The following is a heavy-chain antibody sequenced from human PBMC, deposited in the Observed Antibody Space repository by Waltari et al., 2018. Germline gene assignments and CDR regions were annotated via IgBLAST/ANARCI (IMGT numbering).Heavy chain of an antibody. D-gene: IGHD1-26*01. J-gene: IGHJ6*02. V-gene: IGHV4-61*02. CDR2: IYTSGST. CDR3: ARGSGSYYLYYYYGMDV. Sequence: QVQLQESGPGLVKPSQTLSLTCTVSGGSISSGSYYWSWIRQPAGKGLEWIGRIYTSGSTNYNPPLKSRLTISVDTSKNQFSLKLSSVTAADTAVYYCARGSGSYYLYYYYGMDVWGQGTTVTVSS. CDR1: GGSISSGSYY.